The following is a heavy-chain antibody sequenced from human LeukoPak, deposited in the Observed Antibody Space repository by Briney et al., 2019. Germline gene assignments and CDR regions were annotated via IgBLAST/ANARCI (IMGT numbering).Heavy chain of an antibody. Sequence: GASVKVSCKASGYTFTSYAMNWVRQAPGQGLEWMGWINTNTGNPTYAQGFTGRFVFSLDTSVSTAYLQISSLKAEDTAVYYCARGGPVSGTSCPDYWGQGTLVTVSS. CDR3: ARGGPVSGTSCPDY. J-gene: IGHJ4*02. D-gene: IGHD2-2*01. CDR2: INTNTGNP. V-gene: IGHV7-4-1*02. CDR1: GYTFTSYA.